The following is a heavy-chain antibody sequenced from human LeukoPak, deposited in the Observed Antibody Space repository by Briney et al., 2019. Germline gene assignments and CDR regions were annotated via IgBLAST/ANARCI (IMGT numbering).Heavy chain of an antibody. J-gene: IGHJ4*02. CDR3: AKDIRPQYYYGSGSYYY. V-gene: IGHV3-21*04. Sequence: GGSLRLSCAASGFTFSSYSMNWVRQAPGKGLEWVSSISSSSSYIYYADSVKGRFTISRDNAKNSLYLQMNSLRAEDTALYYCAKDIRPQYYYGSGSYYYWGQGTLVTVSS. CDR2: ISSSSSYI. CDR1: GFTFSSYS. D-gene: IGHD3-10*01.